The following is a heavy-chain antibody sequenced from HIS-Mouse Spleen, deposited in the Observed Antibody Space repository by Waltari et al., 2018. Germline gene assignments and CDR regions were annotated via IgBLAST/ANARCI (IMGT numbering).Heavy chain of an antibody. CDR3: ARHEGQQLVTSLFDY. CDR2: SHYSGRT. J-gene: IGHJ4*02. D-gene: IGHD6-13*01. V-gene: IGHV4-39*01. CDR1: GGSISSSSYH. Sequence: QLQLQESGPGLVKPSETLSLTCTVSGGSISSSSYHWGWIRQPPGKGLEWIGGSHYSGRTYGNPARESRVTIAVDTAKNQVSLKVSAVTAADTAVYYCARHEGQQLVTSLFDYGGQGTLVTVSS.